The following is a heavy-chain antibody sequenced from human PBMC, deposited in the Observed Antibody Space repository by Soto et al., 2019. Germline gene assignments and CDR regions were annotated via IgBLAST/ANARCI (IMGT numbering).Heavy chain of an antibody. CDR2: INPNSGTT. J-gene: IGHJ4*02. Sequence: QVQLVQSGAEMKQPGASVKLSCQASGYIFIHCFMHWVRQSPGKGLEWMGGINPNSGTTTYAQKFQGRVTVTRDTSTSTVYMELSSLGSGDTAMYYCARSLGETTSLFDYWGQGSLVTVSA. D-gene: IGHD1-26*01. CDR3: ARSLGETTSLFDY. CDR1: GYIFIHCF. V-gene: IGHV1-46*01.